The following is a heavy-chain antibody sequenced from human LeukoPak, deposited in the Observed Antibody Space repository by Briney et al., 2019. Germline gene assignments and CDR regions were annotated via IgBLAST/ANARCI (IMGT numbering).Heavy chain of an antibody. Sequence: GGSLRLSCAASGFTFSHYSMNWVRQAPGKGLEWVSSISTSSSYIYYADSVKGRFTISRDNAKNSLYLQMNSLRAEDTAVYYCARGSYYYDSSGYYKRFDYWGQGTLVTVSS. D-gene: IGHD3-22*01. J-gene: IGHJ4*02. CDR3: ARGSYYYDSSGYYKRFDY. V-gene: IGHV3-21*01. CDR2: ISTSSSYI. CDR1: GFTFSHYS.